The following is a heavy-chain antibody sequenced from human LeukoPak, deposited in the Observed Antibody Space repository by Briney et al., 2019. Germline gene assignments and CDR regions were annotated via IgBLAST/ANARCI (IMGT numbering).Heavy chain of an antibody. J-gene: IGHJ4*02. V-gene: IGHV3-30*02. D-gene: IGHD2-2*01. Sequence: GGSLRLSCAASGFTFSSYGMHWVRQAPGKGLEWVAFIRYDGSNKYYADSVKGRFTISRDNSKNTLYLQMNSLRAEDTAVYYCAKGIGSYCSSTSCYEDFDYWGQGTLVTVSS. CDR3: AKGIGSYCSSTSCYEDFDY. CDR1: GFTFSSYG. CDR2: IRYDGSNK.